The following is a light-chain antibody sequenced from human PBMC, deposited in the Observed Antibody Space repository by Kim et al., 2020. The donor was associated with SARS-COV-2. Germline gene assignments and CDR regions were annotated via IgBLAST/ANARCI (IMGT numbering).Light chain of an antibody. V-gene: IGLV1-40*01. CDR2: GNN. Sequence: QSVLTQPPSVSGAPGQRVTISCTGSSSNIGAGYDVHWYQQLPGTAPKLLIYGNNNRPSGVPDRFSGSKSGTSASLAITGLQAEDEADYYCQSYDRSLSGSVVFGRGTQLTVL. CDR3: QSYDRSLSGSVV. J-gene: IGLJ3*02. CDR1: SSNIGAGYD.